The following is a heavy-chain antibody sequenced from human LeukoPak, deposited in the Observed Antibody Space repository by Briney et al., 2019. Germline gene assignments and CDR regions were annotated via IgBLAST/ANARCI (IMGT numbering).Heavy chain of an antibody. D-gene: IGHD6-13*01. J-gene: IGHJ4*02. Sequence: PGRSLRLSCAASGFTFSSYGMHWVRQAPGKGLEWVAVISYDGSNKYYADSVKGRFTISRDNSKNTLYLQMNSLRAEDTAVYYCATHSSSWSEHYYFDYWGQGTLVTVSS. CDR2: ISYDGSNK. V-gene: IGHV3-30*03. CDR3: ATHSSSWSEHYYFDY. CDR1: GFTFSSYG.